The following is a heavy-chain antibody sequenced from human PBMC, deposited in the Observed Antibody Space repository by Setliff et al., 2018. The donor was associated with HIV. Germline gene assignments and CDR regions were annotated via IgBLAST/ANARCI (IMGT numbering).Heavy chain of an antibody. V-gene: IGHV3-15*01. Sequence: PGGSLRLSCVASGFSIGDHYMDWVRQAPGKGLEWVGRTKSNIDGGTRDYAAPVKGRFTISRDDSKNTVYLQMNSLKSEDSALYYCTTGGADWGQGTRVTVSS. CDR3: TTGGAD. D-gene: IGHD3-16*01. J-gene: IGHJ4*02. CDR1: GFSIGDHY. CDR2: TKSNIDGGTR.